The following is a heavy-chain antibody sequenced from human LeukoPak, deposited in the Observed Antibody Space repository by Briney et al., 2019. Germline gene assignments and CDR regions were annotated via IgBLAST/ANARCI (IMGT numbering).Heavy chain of an antibody. CDR2: ISYDGSNK. Sequence: PGGSLRLSCAASGFTFSSYAMHWVRQAPGKGLEWVAVISYDGSNKYYADSVKGRFTISRDNSKNTLYLQMNSLRAEDTAVYYCAKDLMVVVTSAFDYWGQGTLVTVSS. V-gene: IGHV3-30-3*01. CDR1: GFTFSSYA. CDR3: AKDLMVVVTSAFDY. J-gene: IGHJ4*02. D-gene: IGHD3-22*01.